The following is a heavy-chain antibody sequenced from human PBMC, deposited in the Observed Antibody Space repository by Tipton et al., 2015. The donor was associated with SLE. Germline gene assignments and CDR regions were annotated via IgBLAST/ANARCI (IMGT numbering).Heavy chain of an antibody. Sequence: TLSLTCTVSGGSISRSNYYWGWIRRPPGRGLEWIGTISYSGNTYYNPSLKSRLTISVDTSKNQFSLKLSSVTAADTAVYYCASRDCGDNWDFDLWGRGTLVTVSS. V-gene: IGHV4-39*07. CDR1: GGSISRSNYY. D-gene: IGHD4-17*01. CDR3: ASRDCGDNWDFDL. CDR2: ISYSGNT. J-gene: IGHJ2*01.